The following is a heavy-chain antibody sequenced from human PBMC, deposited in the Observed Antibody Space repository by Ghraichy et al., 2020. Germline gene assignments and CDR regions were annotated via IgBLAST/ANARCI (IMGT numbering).Heavy chain of an antibody. Sequence: GGSLRLSCAASGFTVSSNYMSWVRQAPGKGLEWVSVIYSGGSTYYADSVKGRFTISRDNSKNTLYLQMNSLRAEDTAVYYCKIYGDYEGGPYGMDVWGQGTTDTVSS. CDR1: GFTVSSNY. V-gene: IGHV3-53*01. D-gene: IGHD4-17*01. CDR3: KIYGDYEGGPYGMDV. CDR2: IYSGGST. J-gene: IGHJ6*02.